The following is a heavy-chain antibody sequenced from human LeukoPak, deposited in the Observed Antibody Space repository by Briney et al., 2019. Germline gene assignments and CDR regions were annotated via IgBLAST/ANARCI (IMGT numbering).Heavy chain of an antibody. CDR3: ARALGSSSDY. CDR1: GFTFSSYE. Sequence: PGGSLRLSCTGSGFTFSSYEMNWVRQAPGKGLEWVSYISSSGSTIYYADSVKGRFTISRDNAKNTLYLQMNSLRAEDTAVYYCARALGSSSDYWGQGTLVTVSS. V-gene: IGHV3-48*03. D-gene: IGHD1-26*01. CDR2: ISSSGSTI. J-gene: IGHJ4*02.